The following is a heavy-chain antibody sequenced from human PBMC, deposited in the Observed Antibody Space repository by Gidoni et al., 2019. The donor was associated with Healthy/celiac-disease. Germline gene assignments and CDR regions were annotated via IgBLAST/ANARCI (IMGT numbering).Heavy chain of an antibody. J-gene: IGHJ5*02. CDR1: GFTFDDYA. V-gene: IGHV3-9*01. D-gene: IGHD6-13*01. CDR2: ISWNSGSI. Sequence: EVQLVESGGGLVQPGRSLRLSCAASGFTFDDYAMHWVRQAPGKGLEWVSGISWNSGSIGYADSVKGRFTISRDNAKNSLYLQMNSLRAEDTALYYCAKDSKGDSSSWPNWFDPWGQGTLVTVSS. CDR3: AKDSKGDSSSWPNWFDP.